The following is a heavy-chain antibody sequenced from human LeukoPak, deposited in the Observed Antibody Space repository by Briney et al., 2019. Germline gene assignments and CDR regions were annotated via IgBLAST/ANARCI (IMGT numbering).Heavy chain of an antibody. Sequence: PSETLSLTCTVSGGSISSSSYYWGWIRQPPGKGLEWIGSIYYSGSTYYNPSLKSRVTISVDTSKNQFSLKLSSVTAADTAVYYCARRVLSLRWKFDYWGQGTLVTVSS. J-gene: IGHJ4*02. V-gene: IGHV4-39*07. CDR3: ARRVLSLRWKFDY. D-gene: IGHD1-1*01. CDR2: IYYSGST. CDR1: GGSISSSSYY.